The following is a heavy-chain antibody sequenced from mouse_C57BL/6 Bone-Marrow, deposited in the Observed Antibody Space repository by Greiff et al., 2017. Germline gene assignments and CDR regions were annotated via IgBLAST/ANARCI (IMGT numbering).Heavy chain of an antibody. D-gene: IGHD2-5*01. CDR1: GYTFTSYW. Sequence: QVQLQQPGAELVMPGASVKLSCKASGYTFTSYWMHWVKQRPGQGLEWIGEIDPSDSYTNYNQKFKGKSTLTVDKSSSTAYMQLSSLTSDDSAVYYCARVYYSNTFYAMDYWGQGTSVTVSS. CDR2: IDPSDSYT. V-gene: IGHV1-69*01. CDR3: ARVYYSNTFYAMDY. J-gene: IGHJ4*01.